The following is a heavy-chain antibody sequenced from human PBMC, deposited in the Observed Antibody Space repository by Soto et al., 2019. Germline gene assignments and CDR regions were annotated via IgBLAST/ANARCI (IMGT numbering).Heavy chain of an antibody. D-gene: IGHD3-3*01. J-gene: IGHJ6*04. CDR2: ISAYNGNT. CDR1: GYTFTSYG. V-gene: IGHV1-18*01. Sequence: ASVKVSCKASGYTFTSYGISWVRQAPGQGLEWMGWISAYNGNTNYAQKLQGRVTMTTDTSTSTAYMELRSLRSDDTAVYYCARDPYYDFWICLMVRTSSYGMYVWGKGTTVTGSS. CDR3: ARDPYYDFWICLMVRTSSYGMYV.